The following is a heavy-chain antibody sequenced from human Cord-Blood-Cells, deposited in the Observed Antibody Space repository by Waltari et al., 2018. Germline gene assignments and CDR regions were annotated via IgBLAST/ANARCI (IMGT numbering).Heavy chain of an antibody. CDR1: GYTLTDFS. CDR3: ATAYCTGGVCYTEAFSFDY. V-gene: IGHV1-24*01. J-gene: IGHJ4*02. D-gene: IGHD2-8*02. CDR2: FDPEDGET. Sequence: QVPLVQSGAEVKKPGASVKVSCKVSGYTLTDFSMHWVRQAPVKGLEWMGGFDPEDGETIYAQKFQGRVTMTEDTSTDTAYMELSSLRSEDTAVYYCATAYCTGGVCYTEAFSFDYWGQGTLVTVSS.